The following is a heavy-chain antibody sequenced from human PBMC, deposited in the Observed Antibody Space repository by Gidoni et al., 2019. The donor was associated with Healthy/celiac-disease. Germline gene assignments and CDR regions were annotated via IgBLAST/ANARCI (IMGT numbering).Heavy chain of an antibody. CDR1: VSTFTGYY. J-gene: IGHJ6*02. V-gene: IGHV1-2*02. CDR2: IKRKSGGT. D-gene: IGHD6-19*01. CDR3: ARCIAVAGNYYYYGMDV. Sequence: QVQLVQSGAEFKKPAASVTVSCKASVSTFTGYYMPWVRQARGQGLEWMGWIKRKSGGTNNAQKFQGRGTMTRDTAISKAYMELRRMRSDDTAVDYCARCIAVAGNYYYYGMDVWGQGTTVTVSS.